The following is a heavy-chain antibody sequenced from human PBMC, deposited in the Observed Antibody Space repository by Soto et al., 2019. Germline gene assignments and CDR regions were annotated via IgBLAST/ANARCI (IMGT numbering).Heavy chain of an antibody. D-gene: IGHD3-3*01. CDR1: GFTFSSYG. Sequence: GGSLRLSCAASGFTFSSYGMHWVRQAPCKGLEWVAVISYDGSNKYYADSVKGRFTISRDNSKNTLYLQMNSLRAEDTAVYYCAKSVLNYDFWSGYYFDYWGQGTLVTVSS. V-gene: IGHV3-30*18. CDR3: AKSVLNYDFWSGYYFDY. CDR2: ISYDGSNK. J-gene: IGHJ4*02.